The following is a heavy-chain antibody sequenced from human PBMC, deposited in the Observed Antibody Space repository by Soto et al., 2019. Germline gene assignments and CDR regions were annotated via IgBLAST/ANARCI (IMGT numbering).Heavy chain of an antibody. Sequence: PGGSLRLSCAVSGFSFGTYWMSWVRQAPGKGLEWLASIKEDGSERYYLDSVKGRFTISRDNAKDSLSLQMNSLRGEDTASYYCARDVGPVTIFGEALSGYFDFWGQGTLVTVSS. V-gene: IGHV3-7*03. J-gene: IGHJ4*02. CDR3: ARDVGPVTIFGEALSGYFDF. CDR2: IKEDGSER. D-gene: IGHD3-3*01. CDR1: GFSFGTYW.